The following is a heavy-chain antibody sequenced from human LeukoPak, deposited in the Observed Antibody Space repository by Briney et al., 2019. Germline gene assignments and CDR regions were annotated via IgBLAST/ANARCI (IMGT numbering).Heavy chain of an antibody. D-gene: IGHD6-13*01. CDR3: ARVASSCTFDY. CDR1: GFTFSSYW. J-gene: IGHJ4*02. Sequence: GGSLRLSCAASGFTFSSYWMSWVRQAPGKGLEWVANIKQDGSEKYYVDSVRGRFTISRDNAKNSLYLQMNSLRAEDTAVYYCARVASSCTFDYWGQGTLVTVSS. CDR2: IKQDGSEK. V-gene: IGHV3-7*01.